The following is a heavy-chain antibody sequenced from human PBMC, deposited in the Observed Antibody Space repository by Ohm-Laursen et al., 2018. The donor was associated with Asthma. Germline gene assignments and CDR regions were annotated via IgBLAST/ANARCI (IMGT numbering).Heavy chain of an antibody. CDR1: GFTFSSYG. V-gene: IGHV3-30*18. CDR3: AKDVLGFVAAAQD. Sequence: SLRLSCAASGFTFSSYGMHWVRQAPGKGLEWVAVISYDGSSQHYADSVKGRFTISRDNSKNTLYLQMNSLRAEDTAIYYCAKDVLGFVAAAQDWGQGTLVTVSS. D-gene: IGHD6-13*01. CDR2: ISYDGSSQ. J-gene: IGHJ4*02.